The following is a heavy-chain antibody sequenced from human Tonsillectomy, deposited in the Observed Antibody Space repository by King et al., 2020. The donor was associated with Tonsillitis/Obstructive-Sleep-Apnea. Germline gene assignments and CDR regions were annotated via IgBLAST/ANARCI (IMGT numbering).Heavy chain of an antibody. CDR2: INPNSGDT. V-gene: IGHV1-2*02. Sequence: QLVQSGAEVKKPGASVKVSCKTSGYTFIGYYIHWVRQAPGQGLEWMGWINPNSGDTNYAQKFQGRVTMTRDTSISTAYMELNRLRSDDTAVYYCARCSRPDPWGQGTLVTVSS. CDR1: GYTFIGYY. J-gene: IGHJ5*02. CDR3: ARCSRPDP.